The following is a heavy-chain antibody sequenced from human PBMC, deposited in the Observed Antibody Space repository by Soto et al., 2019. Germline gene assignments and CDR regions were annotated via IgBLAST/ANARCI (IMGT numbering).Heavy chain of an antibody. V-gene: IGHV4-39*01. CDR2: IYYSGST. Sequence: QVQLQQWGAGLLKPSETLSLTCTVSGGSISSSSYYWGWIRQPPGKGLEWIGSIYYSGSTYYNPSLKSRVTISVDTSKNQFSLKLSSVTAADTAVYYCARQPSSGWAHFDYWGQGTLVTVSS. CDR1: GGSISSSSYY. CDR3: ARQPSSGWAHFDY. J-gene: IGHJ4*02. D-gene: IGHD6-19*01.